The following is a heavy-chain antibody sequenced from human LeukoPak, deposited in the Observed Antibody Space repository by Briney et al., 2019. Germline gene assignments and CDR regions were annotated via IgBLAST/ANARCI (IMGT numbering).Heavy chain of an antibody. D-gene: IGHD2-21*02. CDR2: INSDGRDT. CDR3: ARGGRDHAFDV. V-gene: IGHV3-74*01. Sequence: GGSLRLSCVASGFTLSTYWMHWVRRGPGKGLVWVSRINSDGRDTIYADSVTGRFTISRDNAKNTLYLQVDSLGAEDTAVYYCARGGRDHAFDVWGQGTMVTVSS. J-gene: IGHJ3*01. CDR1: GFTLSTYW.